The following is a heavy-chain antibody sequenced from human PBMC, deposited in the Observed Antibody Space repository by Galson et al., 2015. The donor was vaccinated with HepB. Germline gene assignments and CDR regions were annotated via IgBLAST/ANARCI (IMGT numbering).Heavy chain of an antibody. CDR2: ITPFNGST. CDR1: GYTFTYRY. D-gene: IGHD3-9*01. Sequence: SVKVSCQASGYTFTYRYLHWVRQAPGQALEYMGWITPFNGSTNYSQKFQDRVTIPRDRSMSTAYMELSSLSSEDTAMYYCARSSLTGLYNIGAFDIWGQGTMVIVSS. J-gene: IGHJ3*02. CDR3: ARSSLTGLYNIGAFDI. V-gene: IGHV1-45*02.